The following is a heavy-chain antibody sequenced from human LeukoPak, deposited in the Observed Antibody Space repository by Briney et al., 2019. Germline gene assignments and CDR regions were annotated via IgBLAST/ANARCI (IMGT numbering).Heavy chain of an antibody. Sequence: GGSLRPSCAASGFTFSSYWMSWVRQAPGKGLEWVANIKQDGSEKYYVVSVRGRFTISRDNAKNSLYLQMNSLRAEDTAVYYCARYWNGGNYDYWGQGTLVTVSS. CDR2: IKQDGSEK. V-gene: IGHV3-7*04. D-gene: IGHD1-1*01. J-gene: IGHJ4*02. CDR1: GFTFSSYW. CDR3: ARYWNGGNYDY.